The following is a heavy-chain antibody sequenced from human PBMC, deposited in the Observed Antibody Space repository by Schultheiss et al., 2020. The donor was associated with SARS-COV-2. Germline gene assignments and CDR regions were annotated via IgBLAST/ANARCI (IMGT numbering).Heavy chain of an antibody. CDR1: GGSFSGYY. V-gene: IGHV4-4*07. CDR2: IYTSGST. J-gene: IGHJ6*02. Sequence: GSLRLSCAVYGGSFSGYYWSWIRQPAGKGLEWIGRIYTSGSTNYNPSLKSRVTMSRDTSEKQFSLKLSSVTAADTAVYYCARDNAFYGVDVWGQGTTVTVSS. CDR3: ARDNAFYGVDV.